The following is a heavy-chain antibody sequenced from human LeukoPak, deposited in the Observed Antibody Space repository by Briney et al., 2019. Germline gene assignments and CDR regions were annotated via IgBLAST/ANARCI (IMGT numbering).Heavy chain of an antibody. CDR3: ARQVRRPYYYYYMDV. Sequence: SVKVSCKASGGTFSSYAISWVRQAPGQGLEWMGGIIPIFGTANYAQKFQGRVTITADESASTAYMELSSLRSEDTAVYYCARQVRRPYYYYYMDVWGKGTTVTVSS. J-gene: IGHJ6*03. D-gene: IGHD4/OR15-4a*01. CDR2: IIPIFGTA. V-gene: IGHV1-69*13. CDR1: GGTFSSYA.